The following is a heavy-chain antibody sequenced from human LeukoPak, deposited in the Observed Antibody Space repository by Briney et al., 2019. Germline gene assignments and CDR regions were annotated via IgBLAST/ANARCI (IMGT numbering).Heavy chain of an antibody. V-gene: IGHV4-4*09. J-gene: IGHJ5*02. D-gene: IGHD6-6*01. CDR2: IYTSGST. CDR3: ARERSGPRVCWFDP. CDR1: GGSISSYY. Sequence: SETLSLTCTVSGGSISSYYWSWIRQPPGKGLEWIGYIYTSGSTNYNPSLKSRVTISVDTSKNQFSLKLSSVTAADTAVYYCARERSGPRVCWFDPWGQGTLVTVSS.